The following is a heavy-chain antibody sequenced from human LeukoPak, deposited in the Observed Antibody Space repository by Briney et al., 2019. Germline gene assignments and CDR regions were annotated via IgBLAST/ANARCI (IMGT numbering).Heavy chain of an antibody. V-gene: IGHV3-15*01. D-gene: IGHD6-19*01. J-gene: IGHJ4*02. Sequence: GGSLRLSCAASGFTLSNAWMSWVRQAPGKGLEWVGRIKSKTDGGTTDYAAPVKGRFTISRDDSKNTLYLQMNSLKTEDTAVYYCTTDLSQWTEDYFDYWGQGTLVTVSS. CDR2: IKSKTDGGTT. CDR1: GFTLSNAW. CDR3: TTDLSQWTEDYFDY.